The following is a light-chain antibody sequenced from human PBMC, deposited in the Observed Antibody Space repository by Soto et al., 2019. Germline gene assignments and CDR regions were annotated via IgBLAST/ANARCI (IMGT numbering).Light chain of an antibody. J-gene: IGLJ3*02. V-gene: IGLV2-11*01. Sequence: QSALTQPRSVSGSPGQSVTISCTGASSDVGNYNYVSWYQQHPGKAPKLMIYDVNKRPSGVPDRFSGSKSGNTASLTISGLLAEDEADYHCCSYAGSYTVVFGGGTQLTVL. CDR1: SSDVGNYNY. CDR3: CSYAGSYTVV. CDR2: DVN.